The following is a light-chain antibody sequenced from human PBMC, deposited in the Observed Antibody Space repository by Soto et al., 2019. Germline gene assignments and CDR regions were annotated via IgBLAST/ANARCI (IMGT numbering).Light chain of an antibody. Sequence: EIVMTQSPATLSVSPGERGTLSCRASQSVSIDLAWYQQKNGQTPRLLIYGASTRAAGIPARFSGSGSGTDFTLTISRLQSEDFAVYYCQQYNNWPPFSFGPGTKVDIK. CDR1: QSVSID. J-gene: IGKJ3*01. V-gene: IGKV3-15*01. CDR3: QQYNNWPPFS. CDR2: GAS.